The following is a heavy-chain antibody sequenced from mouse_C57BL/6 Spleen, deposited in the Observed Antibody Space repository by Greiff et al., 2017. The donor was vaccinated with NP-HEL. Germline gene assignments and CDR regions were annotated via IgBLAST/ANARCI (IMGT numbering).Heavy chain of an antibody. CDR3: AKGYFDY. CDR1: GYAFSSSW. J-gene: IGHJ2*01. CDR2: IYPGDGDT. Sequence: QVQLQQSGPELVKPGASVKISCKASGYAFSSSWMNWVKQRPGQGLEWIGRIYPGDGDTNYNGKFKGKATLTADKSSSTAYMQLSSLTSEDSAVYFCAKGYFDYWGQGTTLTVSS. V-gene: IGHV1-82*01.